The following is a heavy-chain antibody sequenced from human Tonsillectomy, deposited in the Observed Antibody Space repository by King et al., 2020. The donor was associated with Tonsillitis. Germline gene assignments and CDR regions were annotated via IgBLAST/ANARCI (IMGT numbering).Heavy chain of an antibody. CDR3: ARHHFIYYDSSKYTHGDFDC. CDR1: GGSITSYY. V-gene: IGHV4-59*08. Sequence: QLQESGPGLVKPSETLSLTCTVSGGSITSYYWSWIRQTPGKGLEWIGFIHYSGTTNYNPSLKSRVTISVDTAKNQFSLKLSSVTAADTAVYYCARHHFIYYDSSKYTHGDFDCWGQGTLVAVSS. J-gene: IGHJ4*02. CDR2: IHYSGTT. D-gene: IGHD3-22*01.